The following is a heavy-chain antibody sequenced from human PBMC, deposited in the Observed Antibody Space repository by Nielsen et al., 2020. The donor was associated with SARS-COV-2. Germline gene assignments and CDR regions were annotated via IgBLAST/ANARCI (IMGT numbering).Heavy chain of an antibody. D-gene: IGHD2-2*01. CDR3: AREEYGFGLDV. Sequence: SETLSLTCTVSRGSISSGDYYWSWIRQPPGKGLERIGYTFNSGNTYYNPSLRSRVTMPLDTSKNQFYLILTSVTAADTAVYYCAREEYGFGLDVWGQGTTVRVSS. V-gene: IGHV4-30-4*01. CDR1: RGSISSGDYY. J-gene: IGHJ6*02. CDR2: TFNSGNT.